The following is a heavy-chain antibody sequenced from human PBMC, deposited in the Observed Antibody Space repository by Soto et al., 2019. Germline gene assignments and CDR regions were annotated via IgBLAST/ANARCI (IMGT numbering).Heavy chain of an antibody. D-gene: IGHD3-9*01. CDR3: ARDLYHDILTGFDY. CDR2: MNQDGSEN. J-gene: IGHJ4*02. CDR1: GFIFSNYW. Sequence: PGGSLRLSCAASGFIFSNYWMNWVRQAPGKGLEWVAKMNQDGSENYYVDSVKGRFTISRDNAKNSLYLQMNSLRAEDTAVYFCARDLYHDILTGFDYWGQGTLVTVSS. V-gene: IGHV3-7*01.